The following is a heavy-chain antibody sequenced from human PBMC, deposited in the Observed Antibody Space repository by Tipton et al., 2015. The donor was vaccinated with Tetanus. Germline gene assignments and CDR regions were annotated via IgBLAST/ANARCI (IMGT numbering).Heavy chain of an antibody. CDR2: IYYSGNT. CDR1: GDSISSTSYH. Sequence: TLSLTCTVSGDSISSTSYHWGWIRQPPGKGLEWIGSIYYSGNTYYNPTLKSRVTISIDTSKKQLSLKLSSVTAADTAVYYCARERLDWGTNDALNIWGQGTMVTVSS. V-gene: IGHV4-39*02. CDR3: ARERLDWGTNDALNI. J-gene: IGHJ3*02. D-gene: IGHD7-27*01.